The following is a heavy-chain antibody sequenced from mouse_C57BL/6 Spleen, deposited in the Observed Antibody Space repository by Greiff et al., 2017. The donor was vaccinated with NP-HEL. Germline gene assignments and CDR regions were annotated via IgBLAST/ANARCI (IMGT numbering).Heavy chain of an antibody. CDR2: IYPGSGST. CDR3: ARYGTTVAVDY. J-gene: IGHJ2*01. D-gene: IGHD1-1*01. V-gene: IGHV1-55*01. Sequence: VQLQQPGAELVKPGASVKMSCKASGYTFTSYWITWVKQRPGQGLEWIGDIYPGSGSTNYNEKFKSKATLTVDTSSSTPYMQLSSLTSEDSAVYYCARYGTTVAVDYWGQGTTLTVSS. CDR1: GYTFTSYW.